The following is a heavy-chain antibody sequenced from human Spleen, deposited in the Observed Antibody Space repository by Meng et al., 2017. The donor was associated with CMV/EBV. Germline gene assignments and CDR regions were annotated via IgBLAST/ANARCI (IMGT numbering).Heavy chain of an antibody. V-gene: IGHV3-21*01. CDR1: GFTFSSYS. D-gene: IGHD3/OR15-3a*01. Sequence: ETLSLTCAASGFTFSSYSMNWVRQAPGKGLEWVSSISSSSSYIYYADSVKGRFTISRDNAKNSLYLQMNSLRAEDTAVYYCARASPLGLNWFDPWGQGTLVTVSS. J-gene: IGHJ5*02. CDR2: ISSSSSYI. CDR3: ARASPLGLNWFDP.